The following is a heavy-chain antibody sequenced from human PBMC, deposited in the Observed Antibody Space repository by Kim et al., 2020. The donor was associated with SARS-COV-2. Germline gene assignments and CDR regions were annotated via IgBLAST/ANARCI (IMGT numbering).Heavy chain of an antibody. CDR2: ISGSGGST. D-gene: IGHD6-25*01. J-gene: IGHJ4*02. CDR3: AKDLREGSDRVYYFDY. CDR1: GFTFSSYA. V-gene: IGHV3-23*01. Sequence: GGSLRLSCAASGFTFSSYAMSWVRQAPGKGLEWVSAISGSGGSTYYADSVKGRFTISRDNSKNTLYLQMNSLRAEDTAVYYCAKDLREGSDRVYYFDYWGQGTLVTVSS.